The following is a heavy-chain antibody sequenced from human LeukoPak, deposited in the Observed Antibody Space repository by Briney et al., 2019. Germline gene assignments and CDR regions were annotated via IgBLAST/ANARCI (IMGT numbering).Heavy chain of an antibody. CDR1: GFTFSSYW. J-gene: IGHJ6*04. V-gene: IGHV3-7*01. CDR3: AELGITMIGGV. Sequence: PGGSLRLSCAASGFTFSSYWMSWVRQTPGKGLEWVANIKQDGSEKSSVDSVKGGFTISRDNAKNSLYLQMNSLRAEDTAVYYCAELGITMIGGVWGKGTTVTISS. D-gene: IGHD3-10*02. CDR2: IKQDGSEK.